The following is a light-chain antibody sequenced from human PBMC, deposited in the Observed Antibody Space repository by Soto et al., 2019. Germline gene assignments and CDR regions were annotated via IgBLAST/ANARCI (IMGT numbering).Light chain of an antibody. J-gene: IGKJ1*01. Sequence: IQMTQSPSTLSASVGDRVTITCRASHTIERWMAWYQQKPGTAPELLISVASSLQSGVPSRFSGSGFGTEFTLTISSLQPEDFATYYCQQSHTTPWTFGHGTKVEIK. CDR2: VAS. CDR1: HTIERW. CDR3: QQSHTTPWT. V-gene: IGKV1-39*01.